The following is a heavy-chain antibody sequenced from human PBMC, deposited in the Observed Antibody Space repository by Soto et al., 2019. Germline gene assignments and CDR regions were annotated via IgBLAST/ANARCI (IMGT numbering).Heavy chain of an antibody. CDR2: INHSGST. J-gene: IGHJ4*02. Sequence: QVQLQQWGAGLLKPSETLSLTCAVYGGSFSGYYWSWIRQPPGKGLEWIGEINHSGSTNYNPSLKSRFPIPVDTSKNQFSLKLSSVTAADTAVYYWARGRHYYGSGSYSSNFDYWGQGTLVTVSS. CDR1: GGSFSGYY. V-gene: IGHV4-34*01. D-gene: IGHD3-10*01. CDR3: ARGRHYYGSGSYSSNFDY.